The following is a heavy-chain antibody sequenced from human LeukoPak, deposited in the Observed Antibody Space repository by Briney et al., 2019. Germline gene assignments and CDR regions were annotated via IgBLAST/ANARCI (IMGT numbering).Heavy chain of an antibody. Sequence: GGSLRLSCAASGFTFSSYAMHWVRQAPGKGLEWVAVISYDGSYKDYADSVKGRFTVSRDKSKSTLYLQMNSLRAEDTAVYYCARGARKGDDYGGFFDYWGQGTLVTVSS. D-gene: IGHD4-23*01. CDR2: ISYDGSYK. J-gene: IGHJ4*02. V-gene: IGHV3-30*04. CDR3: ARGARKGDDYGGFFDY. CDR1: GFTFSSYA.